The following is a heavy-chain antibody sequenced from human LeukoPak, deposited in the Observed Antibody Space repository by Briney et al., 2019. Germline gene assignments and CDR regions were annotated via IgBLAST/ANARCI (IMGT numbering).Heavy chain of an antibody. CDR3: ARQPKACTPGVYVTGKACWFDP. V-gene: IGHV4-34*01. D-gene: IGHD3-10*01. CDR2: IYHSGTT. J-gene: IGHJ5*02. CDR1: GGSFSDYY. Sequence: PSETLSLTCAVYGGSFSDYYWGWIRQPPGKGLEWIGSIYHSGTTYNNPSLESRVTISVDTPKNQFTLELISMTAADTAVYFCARQPKACTPGVYVTGKACWFDPWGQGRLVTVSS.